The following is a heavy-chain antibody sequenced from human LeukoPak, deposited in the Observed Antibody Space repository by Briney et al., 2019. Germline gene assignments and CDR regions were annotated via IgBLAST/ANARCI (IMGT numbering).Heavy chain of an antibody. Sequence: ASVKVSCKASGYTFTSYAMHWVRQAPGQRLEWMGWINAGNGNAKYSQKFQGRVTITRDTSASTAYMELSSLRSEDTAVYYCARGRDYYCSSTSCCSLGWFDPWGQGTLVTVSS. D-gene: IGHD2-2*01. CDR2: INAGNGNA. CDR3: ARGRDYYCSSTSCCSLGWFDP. V-gene: IGHV1-3*01. J-gene: IGHJ5*02. CDR1: GYTFTSYA.